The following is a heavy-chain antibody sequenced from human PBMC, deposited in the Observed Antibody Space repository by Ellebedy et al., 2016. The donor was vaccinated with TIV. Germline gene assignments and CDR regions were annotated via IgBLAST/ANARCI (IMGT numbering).Heavy chain of an antibody. CDR2: VHYSGST. CDR3: ARDRGTIVRGVRYYNGLDV. J-gene: IGHJ6*02. D-gene: IGHD3-10*01. Sequence: PGGSLRLSCTVSGDSISGDYWTWIRQSPGGPMEYIGYVHYSGSTNYNPSLKSRVTISLDTSKNQFSLNLKSVTLADTAIYYCARDRGTIVRGVRYYNGLDVWGQGTTVTVSS. V-gene: IGHV4-59*01. CDR1: GDSISGDY.